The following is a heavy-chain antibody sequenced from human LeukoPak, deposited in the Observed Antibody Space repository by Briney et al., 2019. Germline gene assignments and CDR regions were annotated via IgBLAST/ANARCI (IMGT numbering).Heavy chain of an antibody. CDR1: GYSISSSNW. CDR3: ARDPPELLHAFDM. D-gene: IGHD1-26*01. Sequence: PSDTLSLTCAVSGYSISSSNWWGWIRQPPGKGLEWIGYINYSGSTNYNPSLKSRVTISVDTSKNQFSLRLSSVTAADTAVYYCARDPPELLHAFDMWGQGTKVTVSS. J-gene: IGHJ3*02. V-gene: IGHV4-28*03. CDR2: INYSGST.